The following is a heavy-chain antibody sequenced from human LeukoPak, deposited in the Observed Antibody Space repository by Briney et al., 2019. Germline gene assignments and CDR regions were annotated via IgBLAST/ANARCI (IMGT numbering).Heavy chain of an antibody. J-gene: IGHJ4*02. CDR1: GYTFTSYY. V-gene: IGHV1-46*01. CDR2: INPSGGST. CDR3: ARERGLQTSDFDY. D-gene: IGHD4-11*01. Sequence: ASVKVSCKASGYTFTSYYMHWVRQAPGQGLEWMGIINPSGGSTSYAQKFQGRITMTRDMSTSTVYMELSSLRSEDTAVYYCARERGLQTSDFDYWGQGTLVTVSS.